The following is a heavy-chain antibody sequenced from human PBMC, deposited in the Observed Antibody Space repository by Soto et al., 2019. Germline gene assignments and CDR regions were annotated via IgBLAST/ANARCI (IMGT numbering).Heavy chain of an antibody. CDR3: ARVKATLYRHYYFDY. J-gene: IGHJ4*02. CDR1: CGSISRCGYS. CDR2: IYHSWST. D-gene: IGHD5-12*01. V-gene: IGHV4-30-2*05. Sequence: SETLSLTCAFSCGSISRCGYSCIFILQPPGKGLEWIGYIYHSWSTYYNPSLKSRASMSMDTSKNLFSLRLRSLTAADTAVYFCARVKATLYRHYYFDYWGQGTPVTVSS.